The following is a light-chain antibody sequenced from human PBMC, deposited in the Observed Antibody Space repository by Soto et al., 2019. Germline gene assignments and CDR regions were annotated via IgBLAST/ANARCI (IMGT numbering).Light chain of an antibody. J-gene: IGLJ2*01. V-gene: IGLV1-51*01. CDR2: DNN. CDR3: GTWDSSLSAVV. Sequence: QSVLTQPPSVSAAPGQKVTISCSGNSSNIGNTYVSWYQQLPGTAPKLLIYDNNQRPSGIPDRFSGSKSGTSATLGITGLQTGDEADYYCGTWDSSLSAVVFGGGTKVTVL. CDR1: SSNIGNTY.